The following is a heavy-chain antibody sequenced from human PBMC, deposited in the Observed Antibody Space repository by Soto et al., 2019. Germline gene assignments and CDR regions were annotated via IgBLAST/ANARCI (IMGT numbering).Heavy chain of an antibody. CDR1: GGSISGGDYH. Sequence: PSETLSLTCSVSGGSISGGDYHWGCNRQAPGKGLEWIGSIHYSGAASYNPSLETRVTTSIDASKNQFSLKVSSVSAADTAVYYCARAEKSKILLCGKVTRRDYSDGMDVWAQGTKVTV. V-gene: IGHV4-30-4*01. J-gene: IGHJ6*02. D-gene: IGHD2-21*01. CDR2: IHYSGAA. CDR3: ARAEKSKILLCGKVTRRDYSDGMDV.